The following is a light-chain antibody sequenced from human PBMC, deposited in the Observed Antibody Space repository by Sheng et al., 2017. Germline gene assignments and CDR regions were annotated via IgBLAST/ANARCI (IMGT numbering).Light chain of an antibody. CDR2: DAS. Sequence: EIVLTQSPATLSLSPGERATLSCRASQSVGSSLGWYQQKPGQAPRLLIYDASNRATDIPARFSGSGSGTDFTLTISSLEPEDFAVYYCQQRSGWPRTFGQGTKVEIK. V-gene: IGKV3-11*01. CDR1: QSVGSS. CDR3: QQRSGWPRT. J-gene: IGKJ1*01.